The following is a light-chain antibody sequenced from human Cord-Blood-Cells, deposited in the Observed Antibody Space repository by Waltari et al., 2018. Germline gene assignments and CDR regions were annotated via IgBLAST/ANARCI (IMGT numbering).Light chain of an antibody. J-gene: IGKJ4*01. CDR1: QSVSSY. CDR2: DAS. CDR3: QQRSNWPPGLT. Sequence: EIVLTQSPATLSLSPGERATLSCRASQSVSSYLAWYQQKPGQAPRLPIYDASNRATGIPARFSGSGSGTDFTLTISSLEPEDFVVYYCQQRSNWPPGLTFGGGTKVEIK. V-gene: IGKV3-11*01.